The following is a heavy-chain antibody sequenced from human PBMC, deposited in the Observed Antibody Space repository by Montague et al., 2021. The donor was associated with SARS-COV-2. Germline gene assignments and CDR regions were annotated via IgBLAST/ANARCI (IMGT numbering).Heavy chain of an antibody. D-gene: IGHD3-22*01. J-gene: IGHJ3*02. CDR1: GGSISSGGYY. V-gene: IGHV4-31*03. Sequence: TLSLTCTVSGGSISSGGYYWSWIRQHPGKGLEWIGYIYHTGSTHYXXXVKSRVTISKETSKNHFSLNLSSVTAADSAVYYCARDSGYYDSSGYSYDAFDIWGQGTKVTVSS. CDR3: ARDSGYYDSSGYSYDAFDI. CDR2: IYHTGST.